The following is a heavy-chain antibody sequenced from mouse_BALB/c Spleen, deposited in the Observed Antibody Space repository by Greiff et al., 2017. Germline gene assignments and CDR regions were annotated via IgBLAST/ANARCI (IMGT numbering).Heavy chain of an antibody. CDR2: IYWDDDK. CDR1: GFSLSTSGMG. J-gene: IGHJ4*01. Sequence: QVTLKVSGPGILQPSQTLSLTCSFSGFSLSTSGMGVSWIRQPSGKGLEWLAHIYWDDDKRYNPSLKSRLTISKDTSRNQVFLKITSVDTADTATYYCARMEGYYAMDYWGQGTSVTVSS. CDR3: ARMEGYYAMDY. V-gene: IGHV8-12*01.